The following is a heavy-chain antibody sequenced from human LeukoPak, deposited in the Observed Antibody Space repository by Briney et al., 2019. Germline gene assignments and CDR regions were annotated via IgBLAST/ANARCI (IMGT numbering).Heavy chain of an antibody. D-gene: IGHD2-15*01. Sequence: GGSLRLSCAASGLTLSTDSMIWVRQAPGKGREWISYISYDSAIKYYADSVRGRFTISRDNAKNSLSLQMHSLRAEDTAVYYCVRDNPRCCGVVPVNIDDFWGQGTPVTVSS. CDR2: ISYDSAIK. CDR1: GLTLSTDS. V-gene: IGHV3-48*01. J-gene: IGHJ4*02. CDR3: VRDNPRCCGVVPVNIDDF.